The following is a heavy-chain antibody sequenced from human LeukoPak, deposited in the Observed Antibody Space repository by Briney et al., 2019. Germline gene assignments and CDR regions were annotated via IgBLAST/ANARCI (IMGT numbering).Heavy chain of an antibody. CDR2: ISGSGGST. V-gene: IGHV3-23*01. Sequence: GGSLRLSCAASGFTFSSYTMNWVRQAPGKGLEWVSAISGSGGSTYYADSVKGRFTISRDNSKNTLYLQMNSLRAEDTAVYYCAKLRFSSGPNPGDYWGQGTLVTVSS. CDR1: GFTFSSYT. D-gene: IGHD3-22*01. CDR3: AKLRFSSGPNPGDY. J-gene: IGHJ4*02.